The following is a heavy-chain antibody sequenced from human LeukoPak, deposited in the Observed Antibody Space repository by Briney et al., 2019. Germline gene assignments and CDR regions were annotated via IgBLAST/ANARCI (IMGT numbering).Heavy chain of an antibody. Sequence: GGSLRLSCAASGFTLSDYWMSGVRQAPGKGLEWVANIDQDESDENYVDSVKGRFTISRDDAKNLLYLQMNSLRAEDTAVYYCARGVERWLQVPFDYWGQGTLVTVSS. CDR3: ARGVERWLQVPFDY. CDR2: IDQDESDE. V-gene: IGHV3-7*01. CDR1: GFTLSDYW. D-gene: IGHD5-24*01. J-gene: IGHJ4*02.